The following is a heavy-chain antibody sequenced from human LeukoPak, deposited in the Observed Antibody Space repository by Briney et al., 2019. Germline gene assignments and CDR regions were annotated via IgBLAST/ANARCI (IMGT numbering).Heavy chain of an antibody. V-gene: IGHV3-11*01. D-gene: IGHD3-22*01. CDR1: GFTFSDYC. CDR2: ISSSGSTI. Sequence: GGSLRLSCAASGFTFSDYCMSWIRQAPGKGLGWVSYISSSGSTIYYADSVKGRFTISRDNAKNSLYLQMNSLRAEGTAVYHCARDGEGPQNYYDSSGYYDYWGQGTLVTVSS. J-gene: IGHJ4*02. CDR3: ARDGEGPQNYYDSSGYYDY.